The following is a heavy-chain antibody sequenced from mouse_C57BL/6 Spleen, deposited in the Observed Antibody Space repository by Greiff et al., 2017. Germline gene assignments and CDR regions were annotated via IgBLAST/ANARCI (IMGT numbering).Heavy chain of an antibody. D-gene: IGHD3-2*02. V-gene: IGHV1-39*01. Sequence: VQLQQSGPELAKPGASVKISCKASGYSFTDYNMNWVKQSNGKSLEWIGVINPNYGTTSYNQQFKGKATLTVDQSSRTAYMQLTSLTSEDSAVYYCARETAQAPFDDWGQGTTLTVSS. CDR2: INPNYGTT. CDR1: GYSFTDYN. CDR3: ARETAQAPFDD. J-gene: IGHJ2*01.